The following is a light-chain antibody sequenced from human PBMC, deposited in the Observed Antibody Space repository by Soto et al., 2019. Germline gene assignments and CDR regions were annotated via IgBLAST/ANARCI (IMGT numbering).Light chain of an antibody. V-gene: IGKV3-20*01. CDR1: QSVSSSY. CDR2: GAS. Sequence: EIVFTQSPGTLSLSPGERATLSCRASQSVSSSYLAWYQQKPGQAPRLLIYGASSRATGIPDRFSGSGSGTDFTLTISRLEPEDFAVYYCQQYGSSPTTFGQRTKVDIK. J-gene: IGKJ1*01. CDR3: QQYGSSPTT.